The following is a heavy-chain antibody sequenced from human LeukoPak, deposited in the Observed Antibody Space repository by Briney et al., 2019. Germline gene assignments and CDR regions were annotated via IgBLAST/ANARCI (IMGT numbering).Heavy chain of an antibody. Sequence: GGSLRLSCRASRFSFSDYYMTWIRQAPGKGLEWVSYISSSGSTIYYADSVKGRFTISRDNAKNSLYLQMNSLRAEDTAVYYCARPDTAMVPHYFDYWGHGTLVTVSS. D-gene: IGHD5-18*01. J-gene: IGHJ4*01. CDR1: RFSFSDYY. V-gene: IGHV3-11*01. CDR3: ARPDTAMVPHYFDY. CDR2: ISSSGSTI.